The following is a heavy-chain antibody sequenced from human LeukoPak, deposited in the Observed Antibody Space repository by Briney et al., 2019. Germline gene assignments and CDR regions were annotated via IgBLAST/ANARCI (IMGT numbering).Heavy chain of an antibody. CDR2: IIPILGIA. V-gene: IGHV1-69*04. Sequence: SVKVSCKASGGTFSSYAISWVRQAPGQGLEWMGRIIPILGIANYAQKFQGRVTITADKSTSTAYMELSSLRSEDTAVYYCARAFYPYSSSWYRDFDYWGQGTLVTVSS. D-gene: IGHD6-13*01. CDR1: GGTFSSYA. CDR3: ARAFYPYSSSWYRDFDY. J-gene: IGHJ4*02.